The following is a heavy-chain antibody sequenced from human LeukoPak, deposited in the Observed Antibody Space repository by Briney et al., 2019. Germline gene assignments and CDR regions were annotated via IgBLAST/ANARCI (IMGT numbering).Heavy chain of an antibody. V-gene: IGHV3-23*01. D-gene: IGHD6-6*01. CDR1: GFTFSSYA. CDR3: AKDSDYSSSSFDY. J-gene: IGHJ4*02. Sequence: GGSLRLSCAASGFTFSSYATSWVRQAPGKGLEWVSAISGSGGSTYYADSVKGRFTISRDNSKNTLYLQMNSLRAEDTAVYYCAKDSDYSSSSFDYWGQGTLVTVSS. CDR2: ISGSGGST.